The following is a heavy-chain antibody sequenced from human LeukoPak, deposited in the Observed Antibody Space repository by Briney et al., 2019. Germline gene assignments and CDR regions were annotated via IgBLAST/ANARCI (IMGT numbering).Heavy chain of an antibody. CDR1: GGTFSSYA. CDR3: ARGSWFGEFPFDY. D-gene: IGHD3-10*01. Sequence: SVKVSCKASGGTFSSYAISWVRQAPGQGLEWMGGIIPIFGTANYAQKFRGRVTITADESTSTAYMELSSLRSEDTAVYYCARGSWFGEFPFDYWGQGTLVTVSS. V-gene: IGHV1-69*13. CDR2: IIPIFGTA. J-gene: IGHJ4*02.